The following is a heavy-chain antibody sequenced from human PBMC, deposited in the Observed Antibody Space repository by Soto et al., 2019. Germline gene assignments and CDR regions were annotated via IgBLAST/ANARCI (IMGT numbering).Heavy chain of an antibody. CDR2: INAGNGNT. D-gene: IGHD2-15*01. V-gene: IGHV1-3*01. Sequence: GSAGKLTSKAWFSRFTTYGSYCGMPSPAQRLEWMGWINAGNGNTKYSQKFQGRVTITRDTSASTAYMELSSLRSEDTVVYYCAVGGGSCYHRDGLAVSGQGTTDTVSS. J-gene: IGHJ6*01. CDR1: FSRFTTYG. CDR3: AVGGGSCYHRDGLAV.